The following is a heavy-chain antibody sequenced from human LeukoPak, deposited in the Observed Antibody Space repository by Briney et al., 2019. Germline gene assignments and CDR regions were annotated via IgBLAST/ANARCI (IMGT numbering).Heavy chain of an antibody. CDR1: GGSISSSNW. D-gene: IGHD1-26*01. CDR3: ATSSGSYRSIDS. Sequence: SGTLSLTCAVSGGSISSSNWWSWVRQPPGKGLEWIGEIYYGGNTNYNPSLKSRVTISVDKSKNQFSLNMNSVTAADTAVYYCATSSGSYRSIDSWGRGTLVIVSS. CDR2: IYYGGNT. V-gene: IGHV4-4*02. J-gene: IGHJ4*02.